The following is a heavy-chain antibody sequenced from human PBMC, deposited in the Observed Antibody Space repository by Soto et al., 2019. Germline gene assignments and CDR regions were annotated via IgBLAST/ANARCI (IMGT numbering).Heavy chain of an antibody. CDR1: GFTFSSYA. Sequence: EVQLLESGGGLVQPGGSLRLSCAASGFTFSSYAMSWVRQAPGNGLEWVSAISGSGGSTYYADSVKGRFTISRDNSKNTLYLHMNSLRAEDTAVYYCAIVPNCSGGSCYPGLLDYWGQGTLVTVSS. CDR3: AIVPNCSGGSCYPGLLDY. D-gene: IGHD2-15*01. CDR2: ISGSGGST. J-gene: IGHJ4*02. V-gene: IGHV3-23*01.